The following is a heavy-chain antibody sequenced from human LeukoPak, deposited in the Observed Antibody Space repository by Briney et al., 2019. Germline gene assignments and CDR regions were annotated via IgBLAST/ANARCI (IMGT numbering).Heavy chain of an antibody. V-gene: IGHV2-70*01. CDR1: GFSLISSGMC. J-gene: IGHJ4*02. D-gene: IGHD4-17*01. CDR3: ARISAYGDYYFDY. CDR2: IVWGENR. Sequence: SGDTLVNPTQTLTLTCTFSGFSLISSGMCVSWIRLSPGKALEWLALIVWGENRYSSTSLKTRLTISKDTFKNQVVLTMTNIDPVDTATYYCARISAYGDYYFDYWGQGTLVTVSS.